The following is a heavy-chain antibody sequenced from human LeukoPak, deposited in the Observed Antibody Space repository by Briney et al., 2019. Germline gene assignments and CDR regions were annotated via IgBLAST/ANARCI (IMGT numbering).Heavy chain of an antibody. CDR3: ARVGRVSIYPSYMDV. V-gene: IGHV3-30*04. J-gene: IGHJ6*03. D-gene: IGHD6-6*01. CDR1: GFTFSTFP. Sequence: GGSLRLSCEASGFTFSTFPMHWVRPTPDKRLEWVAVISHGGRDTYYADSVKGRFTISRDNSKNTLYLQMNSLSPEDTAVVYCARVGRVSIYPSYMDVWGKGTTVTVSS. CDR2: ISHGGRDT.